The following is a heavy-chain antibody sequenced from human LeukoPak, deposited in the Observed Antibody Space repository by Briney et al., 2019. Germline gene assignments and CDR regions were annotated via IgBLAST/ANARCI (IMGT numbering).Heavy chain of an antibody. D-gene: IGHD3-3*01. CDR2: ISYDGSNK. V-gene: IGHV3-30*04. CDR3: ASEIIFGSFDY. J-gene: IGHJ4*02. Sequence: GGSLRLSCAASGFTFTSYAMHWVRQAPGKGLEWVAVISYDGSNKYYADSVRGRFTISRDNSKNTLYLQMNSLRAEDTAVYYCASEIIFGSFDYWGQGTLVTVSS. CDR1: GFTFTSYA.